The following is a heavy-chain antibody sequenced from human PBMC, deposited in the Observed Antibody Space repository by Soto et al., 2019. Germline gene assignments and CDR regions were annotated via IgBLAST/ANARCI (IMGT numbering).Heavy chain of an antibody. CDR3: VRSGDNYNLLDY. V-gene: IGHV3-11*06. J-gene: IGHJ4*02. CDR1: GFTFRDHY. D-gene: IGHD1-1*01. Sequence: GRSLSLSCAASGFTFRDHYMGWIRQAPGKGLEWIGYSSNSGSFTRYADTVKGRFSIYRANAKNSLYLQINSLRCDDTAIYYCVRSGDNYNLLDYWGQGTTVTVSS. CDR2: SSNSGSFT.